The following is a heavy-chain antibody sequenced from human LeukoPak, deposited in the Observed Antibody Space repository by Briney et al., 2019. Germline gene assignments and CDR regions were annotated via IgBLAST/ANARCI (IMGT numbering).Heavy chain of an antibody. J-gene: IGHJ5*02. Sequence: SETLSLTCAVFGFSISSGLSWAWIRQSPGKGREWIASISYSATTYYKPSLESRLFISADTSNNQFSVRLTSVTAADTSVYYCARVGAVPGIDPWGQGILVTVSS. CDR2: ISYSATT. V-gene: IGHV4-38-2*01. CDR1: GFSISSGLS. D-gene: IGHD3-16*01. CDR3: ARVGAVPGIDP.